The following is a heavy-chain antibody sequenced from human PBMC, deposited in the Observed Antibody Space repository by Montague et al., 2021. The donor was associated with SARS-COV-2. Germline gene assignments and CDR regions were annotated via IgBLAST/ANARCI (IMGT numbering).Heavy chain of an antibody. J-gene: IGHJ4*02. Sequence: SETLSLTCTVSGGSIISYAWTWIRQPPGKGLEWIGENNFKGITNYNPSLKSRVTISGDTSKRQFSLILKNVTAADTAVYYCALAGGRGYCALWGQGSLVIVSS. CDR2: NNFKGIT. CDR1: GGSIISYA. D-gene: IGHD5-12*01. V-gene: IGHV4-59*03. CDR3: ALAGGRGYCAL.